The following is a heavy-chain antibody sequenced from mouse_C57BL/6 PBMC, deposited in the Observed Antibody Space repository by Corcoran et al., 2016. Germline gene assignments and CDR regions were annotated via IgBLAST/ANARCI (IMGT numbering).Heavy chain of an antibody. CDR2: ISYDGSN. CDR3: ARAEGGLLTDWYFDV. Sequence: DVQLQESGPGLVKPSQSLSLTCSVTGYSITSGYYWNWIRQFPGNKLEWMGYISYDGSNNYNPSLKNRISITRDTSKNQFFLKLNSVTTEDTATYYCARAEGGLLTDWYFDVWGTGTTVTVSS. J-gene: IGHJ1*03. V-gene: IGHV3-6*01. D-gene: IGHD1-1*01. CDR1: GYSITSGYY.